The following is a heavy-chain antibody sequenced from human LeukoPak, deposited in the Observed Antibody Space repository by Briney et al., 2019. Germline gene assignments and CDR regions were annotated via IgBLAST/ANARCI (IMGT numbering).Heavy chain of an antibody. D-gene: IGHD3-3*02. V-gene: IGHV3-21*01. CDR1: GFTFSNYN. CDR3: ARELLTYISHKLVHYMDV. CDR2: ISSSSMYI. Sequence: PGGSLRLSCAASGFTFSNYNMNWVRQAPGKGLEWVSCISSSSMYIYYADSVKGRFTISRENAKNSLYLQMNSLRAEDTALYFCARELLTYISHKLVHYMDVWGKGTPVTVSS. J-gene: IGHJ6*03.